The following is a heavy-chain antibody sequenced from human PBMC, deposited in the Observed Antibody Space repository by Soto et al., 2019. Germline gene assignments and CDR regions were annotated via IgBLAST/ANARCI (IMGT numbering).Heavy chain of an antibody. CDR2: ITGNGGNT. CDR3: AKVWSIVVVPALFDF. V-gene: IGHV3-23*01. CDR1: GFTFSSYA. Sequence: ESGGGLVQPGGSLRLSCAASGFTFSSYAMTWVRQAPGKGLQWVSTITGNGGNTYYADSVKGRFAISRDSSKNTLYLEMSSLRADDTAVYYCAKVWSIVVVPALFDFWGQGTLVTVSS. J-gene: IGHJ4*02. D-gene: IGHD2-2*01.